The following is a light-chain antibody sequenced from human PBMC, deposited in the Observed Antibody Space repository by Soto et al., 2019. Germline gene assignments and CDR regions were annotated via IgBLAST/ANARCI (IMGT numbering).Light chain of an antibody. J-gene: IGKJ5*01. CDR2: KAS. CDR1: QSISSW. V-gene: IGKV1-5*03. Sequence: IQMTQYPSTLSASVGDRVTITCRASQSISSWLAWYQQKPGKAPKLLIYKASSLESGVPSRFSGSGSGTEFTLTISSLQPDDFATYYCQQYNSYPITFGQGTRPE. CDR3: QQYNSYPIT.